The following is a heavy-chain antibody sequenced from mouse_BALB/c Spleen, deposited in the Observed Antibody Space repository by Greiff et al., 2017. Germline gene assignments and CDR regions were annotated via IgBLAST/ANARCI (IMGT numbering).Heavy chain of an antibody. Sequence: QVQLKQPGAELVKPGASVKLSCKASGYTFTSYWMHWVKQRPGQGLEWIGEINPSNGRTNYNEKFKSKATLTVDKSSSTAYMQLSSLTSEDSAVYYCARYYRYDGTPFDYWGQGTTLTVSS. CDR2: INPSNGRT. CDR3: ARYYRYDGTPFDY. CDR1: GYTFTSYW. V-gene: IGHV1S81*02. J-gene: IGHJ2*01. D-gene: IGHD2-14*01.